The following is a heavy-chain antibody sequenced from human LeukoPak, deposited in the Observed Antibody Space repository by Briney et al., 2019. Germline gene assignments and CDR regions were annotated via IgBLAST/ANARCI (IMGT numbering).Heavy chain of an antibody. J-gene: IGHJ5*02. V-gene: IGHV1-69*06. Sequence: SVKVSCKASGYTFTNYYIHWVRQAPGQGLEWMGGIIPIFGTANYAQKFQGRVTITADKSTSTAYMELSSLRSEDTAVYYCAREGGDYYDSSGSYWFDPWGQGTLVTVSS. CDR1: GYTFTNYY. CDR3: AREGGDYYDSSGSYWFDP. D-gene: IGHD3-22*01. CDR2: IIPIFGTA.